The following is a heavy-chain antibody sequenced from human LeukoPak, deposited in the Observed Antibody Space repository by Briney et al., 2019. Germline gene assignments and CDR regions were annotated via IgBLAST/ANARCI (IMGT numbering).Heavy chain of an antibody. Sequence: GGSLRLSCAASGFTFSSYSMNWVRQAPGKGLEWVSSISSSSSYIYYADSVKGRFTISRDNAKNSLYLQMNSLRAEDTAVYYCARGDPEIYSYGYGDAFDIWGQGTMVTVSS. J-gene: IGHJ3*02. CDR1: GFTFSSYS. D-gene: IGHD5-18*01. CDR2: ISSSSSYI. V-gene: IGHV3-21*01. CDR3: ARGDPEIYSYGYGDAFDI.